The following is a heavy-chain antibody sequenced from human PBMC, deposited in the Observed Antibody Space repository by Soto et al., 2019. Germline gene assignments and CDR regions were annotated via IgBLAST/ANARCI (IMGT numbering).Heavy chain of an antibody. V-gene: IGHV3-74*01. D-gene: IGHD4-17*01. Sequence: EVQLVESGGGLVQPGGSLRLSCAASGLTFSSYWMNWVRQAPGKGLVWVSRINSDGGSTSYADSVKGRFIISRDNAKNTLYLQMNSLRAEDTAVYYCALSHTVTTDYWGQGTLVTVSS. CDR1: GLTFSSYW. CDR2: INSDGGST. J-gene: IGHJ4*02. CDR3: ALSHTVTTDY.